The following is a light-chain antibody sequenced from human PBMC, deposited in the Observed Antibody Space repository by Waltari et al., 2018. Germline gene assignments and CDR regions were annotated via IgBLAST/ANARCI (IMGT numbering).Light chain of an antibody. CDR3: TSYISSSIVI. Sequence: QSALTQPASLSGSPGQSITISCTGASSDVDGYNYVSWYQHHPGKAPKLMIYEVTNRPSGVSNRFSGSRSGNTASLTSSGLQAEDEADYYCTSYISSSIVIFGGGTKLTVL. J-gene: IGLJ2*01. CDR2: EVT. CDR1: SSDVDGYNY. V-gene: IGLV2-14*01.